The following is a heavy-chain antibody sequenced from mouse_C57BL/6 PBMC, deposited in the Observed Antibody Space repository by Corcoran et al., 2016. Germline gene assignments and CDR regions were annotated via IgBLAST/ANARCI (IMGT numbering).Heavy chain of an antibody. J-gene: IGHJ2*01. CDR1: GFTFSGFW. CDR3: MRYVDYDVLYYFDY. D-gene: IGHD2-4*01. V-gene: IGHV11-2*01. CDR2: INSDGSAI. Sequence: EVQLLETGGGLVQPGGSRGLSCEGSGFTFSGFWMSWVRQTPGKTMEWIGDINSDGSAINYAPSIKDRFTIFRDNDKSTLYLQMSNVRSEDTATYFCMRYVDYDVLYYFDYWGQGTTLTVSS.